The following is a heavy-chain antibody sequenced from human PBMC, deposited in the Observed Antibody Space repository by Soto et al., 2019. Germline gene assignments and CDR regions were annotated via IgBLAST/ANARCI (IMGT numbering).Heavy chain of an antibody. V-gene: IGHV3-23*01. J-gene: IGHJ4*02. Sequence: PGGSLRLSCAASGFTFSSYAMSWVRQAPGKGLEWVSAISGSGGSTYYADSVKGRFTISRDNSKNTLYLQMNSLRAEDTAVYYCAKASDYGGNSKRVRGDYWGQGTLVTVSS. CDR1: GFTFSSYA. CDR2: ISGSGGST. CDR3: AKASDYGGNSKRVRGDY. D-gene: IGHD4-17*01.